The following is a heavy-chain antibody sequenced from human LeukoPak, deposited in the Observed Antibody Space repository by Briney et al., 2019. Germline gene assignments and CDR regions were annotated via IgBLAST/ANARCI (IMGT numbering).Heavy chain of an antibody. CDR2: IKSKTDGGTT. CDR3: TTDRGSRPGGQKN. CDR1: GFTFSNAW. Sequence: SGGSLRLSCAASGFTFSNAWMNWVRQAPGKGLEWVGRIKSKTDGGTTDYAAPVKGRFTISRDDSKNTLYLQMNSLKTEDTAVYYCTTDRGSRPGGQKNWGQGTLVTVSS. D-gene: IGHD5-12*01. J-gene: IGHJ4*02. V-gene: IGHV3-15*07.